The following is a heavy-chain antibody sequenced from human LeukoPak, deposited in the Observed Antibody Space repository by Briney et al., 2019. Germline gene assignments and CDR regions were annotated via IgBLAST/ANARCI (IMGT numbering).Heavy chain of an antibody. CDR1: GGSISSYY. CDR2: INHSGST. CDR3: ARTSWGYCSGGSCPGYYYYYGMDV. J-gene: IGHJ6*02. D-gene: IGHD2-15*01. V-gene: IGHV4-34*01. Sequence: PSETLSLTCTVSGGSISSYYWSWIRQPAGKGLEWIGEINHSGSTNYNPSLKSRVTISVDTSKNQFSLKLSSVTAADTAVYYCARTSWGYCSGGSCPGYYYYYGMDVWGQGTTVTVSS.